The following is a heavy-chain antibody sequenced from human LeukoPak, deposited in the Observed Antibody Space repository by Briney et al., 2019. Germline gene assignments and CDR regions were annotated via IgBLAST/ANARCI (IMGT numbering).Heavy chain of an antibody. Sequence: SETLSLTCAVYGGSFSGYYWSWIRQPPGKGLEWIGEINHSGSTNYNPSLKSRVTISVDTSKNQFSLKLSSVTAADTAVYYCARSLEATGRILDYWGQGTLVTVPS. CDR1: GGSFSGYY. CDR2: INHSGST. CDR3: ARSLEATGRILDY. V-gene: IGHV4-34*01. J-gene: IGHJ4*02. D-gene: IGHD3-10*01.